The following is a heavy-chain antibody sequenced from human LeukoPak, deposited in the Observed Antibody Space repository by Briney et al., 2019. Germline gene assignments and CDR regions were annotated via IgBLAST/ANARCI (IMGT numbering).Heavy chain of an antibody. CDR2: INHSGST. CDR3: ARGNYYYYGMDV. Sequence: SQTLSLTCTVSGGSISSGDYYWSWIRQPPGKGLEWIGEINHSGSTNYNPSLKSRVTISVDTSKNQFSLKLSSVTAADTAVYYCARGNYYYYGMDVWGQGTTVTVSS. J-gene: IGHJ6*02. V-gene: IGHV4-30-4*01. D-gene: IGHD6-13*01. CDR1: GGSISSGDYY.